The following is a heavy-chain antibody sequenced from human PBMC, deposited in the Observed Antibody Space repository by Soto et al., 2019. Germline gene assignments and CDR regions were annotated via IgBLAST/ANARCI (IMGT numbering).Heavy chain of an antibody. CDR2: IYYSGST. CDR3: ATRRIAALTGFDP. V-gene: IGHV4-39*01. J-gene: IGHJ5*02. D-gene: IGHD6-6*01. Sequence: PSETLSLTCTVSGGSISSSSYYWGWIRQPPGKGLEWIGSIYYSGSTYYNPSLKSRVTISVDTSKNQFSLKLSSVTAADTAVYYCATRRIAALTGFDPGGQGTLVPVSS. CDR1: GGSISSSSYY.